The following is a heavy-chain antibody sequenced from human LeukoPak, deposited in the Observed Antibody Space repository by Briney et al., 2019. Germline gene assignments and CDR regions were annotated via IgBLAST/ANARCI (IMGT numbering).Heavy chain of an antibody. CDR3: ARDIARYFDSFRRTWYFDL. Sequence: SETLSLTCTVSGGSISSGSYYWGWIRQPPGKGLEWIGEINHSGSTNYNPSLKSRVTISVDTSKNQFSLKLSSVTAADTAVYYCARDIARYFDSFRRTWYFDLWGRGTLVTVSS. CDR1: GGSISSGSYY. CDR2: INHSGST. D-gene: IGHD3-9*01. V-gene: IGHV4-39*07. J-gene: IGHJ2*01.